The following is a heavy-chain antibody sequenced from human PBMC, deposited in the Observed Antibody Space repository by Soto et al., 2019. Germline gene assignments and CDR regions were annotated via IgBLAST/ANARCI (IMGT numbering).Heavy chain of an antibody. J-gene: IGHJ4*02. Sequence: GGSLRLSCAASGFTFSSYAMSWVRQAPGKGLEWVSAISGSGGSTYYADSVKGRFTISRDNSKNTLYLQMNSLRAEDTAAYYCAKDTYRSGRILFDFWGQGTLVTVSS. CDR3: AKDTYRSGRILFDF. D-gene: IGHD6-19*01. CDR2: ISGSGGST. CDR1: GFTFSSYA. V-gene: IGHV3-23*01.